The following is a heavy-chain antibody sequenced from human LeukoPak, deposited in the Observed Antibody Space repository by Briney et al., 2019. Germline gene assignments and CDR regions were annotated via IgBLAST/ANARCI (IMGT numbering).Heavy chain of an antibody. CDR2: INWSGGTT. V-gene: IGHV3-20*04. D-gene: IGHD3-10*01. CDR1: GFTFDEYG. J-gene: IGHJ6*03. Sequence: GGSLRLSCAASGFTFDEYGMSWVRQAPGKGLEWVSGINWSGGTTVYAESVKGRFTVSRDNAKNSLYLQANSLRVDDTALYYCARERFGSDYYLDVWGKGTTVTVSS. CDR3: ARERFGSDYYLDV.